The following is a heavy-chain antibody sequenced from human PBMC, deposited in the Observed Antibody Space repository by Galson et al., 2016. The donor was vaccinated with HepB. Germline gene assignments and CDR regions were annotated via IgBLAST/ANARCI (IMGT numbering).Heavy chain of an antibody. CDR3: ARSKGYYYYAMDV. Sequence: SLRLSCAVSGFIVSSKYMSWVRQAPGKGLEWVSVIYCGGTTYYADSVKGRFTISRDNSKNTLCLQMNSLRPEDTAVHYCARSKGYYYYAMDVWGQGTTVTVSS. V-gene: IGHV3-53*05. CDR2: IYCGGTT. J-gene: IGHJ6*02. CDR1: GFIVSSKY.